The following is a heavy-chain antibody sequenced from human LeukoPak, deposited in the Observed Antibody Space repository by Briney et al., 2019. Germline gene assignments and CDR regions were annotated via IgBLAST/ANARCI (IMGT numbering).Heavy chain of an antibody. V-gene: IGHV3-21*01. Sequence: GGSLRLSCAASGFTFSSYSVNWVRQAPGKGLEWVSSISSSSSYIYYADSVKGRFTISRDNAKNSLYLQMNSLRAEDTAVYYCARGELTTVTSYYYYGMDVWGQGTTVTVSS. D-gene: IGHD4-17*01. CDR2: ISSSSSYI. J-gene: IGHJ6*02. CDR3: ARGELTTVTSYYYYGMDV. CDR1: GFTFSSYS.